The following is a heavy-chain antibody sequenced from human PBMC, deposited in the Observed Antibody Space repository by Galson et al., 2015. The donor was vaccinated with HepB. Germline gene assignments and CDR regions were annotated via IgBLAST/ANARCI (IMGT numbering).Heavy chain of an antibody. CDR1: GFTFSSYW. V-gene: IGHV3-7*03. Sequence: SLRLSCAASGFTFSSYWMSWVRQAPGKGLEWVANIKQDGSEKYYVDSVKGRFTISRDNAKNSLYLQMNSLRAEDTAVYYCAGSHSYMVRQAMGYWGQGTLITVSS. D-gene: IGHD5-18*01. J-gene: IGHJ4*02. CDR2: IKQDGSEK. CDR3: AGSHSYMVRQAMGY.